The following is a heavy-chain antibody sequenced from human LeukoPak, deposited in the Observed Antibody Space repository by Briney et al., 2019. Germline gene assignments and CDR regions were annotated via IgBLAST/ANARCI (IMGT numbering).Heavy chain of an antibody. CDR2: INPNSGGT. D-gene: IGHD3-22*01. CDR3: AREVDYYDTSDYFPLGY. V-gene: IGHV1-2*02. CDR1: GYTFTGYY. Sequence: ASVKVSCKASGYTFTGYYTHWVRQAPGQGLEWMGWINPNSGGTNYAQKFQGRVTMTRDTSISTAYMELSRLRSDDTAVYYCAREVDYYDTSDYFPLGYWGQGTLVTVSS. J-gene: IGHJ4*02.